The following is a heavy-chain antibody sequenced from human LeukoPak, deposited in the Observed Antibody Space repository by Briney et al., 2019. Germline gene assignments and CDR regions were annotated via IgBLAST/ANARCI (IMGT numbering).Heavy chain of an antibody. CDR3: ARDESSSWIRVLDYYYLDV. J-gene: IGHJ6*03. V-gene: IGHV3-9*01. Sequence: GGSLRLSCAVSGFTFDDYAMHWVRQVPGKGLEWVSGINWNSDSIGYAVRGRFTIFRDNAKNSLYLQMNSLRAEDTAVYYCARDESSSWIRVLDYYYLDVWGKGTTVTVSS. D-gene: IGHD6-13*01. CDR2: INWNSDSI. CDR1: GFTFDDYA.